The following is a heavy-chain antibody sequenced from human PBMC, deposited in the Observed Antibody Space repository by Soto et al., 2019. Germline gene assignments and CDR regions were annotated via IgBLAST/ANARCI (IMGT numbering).Heavy chain of an antibody. Sequence: QVQLVQSGAEVKKPGASVKVSCKASGYTFTSYGISWVRQAPGQGLEWMGWISGYNGNTNYAQKLQVRVTMTTDTSTSTAYMELRSLRSDDTAVYYCASDQDYYDSSGYSDYWGQGTLVTVSS. V-gene: IGHV1-18*04. CDR3: ASDQDYYDSSGYSDY. CDR2: ISGYNGNT. J-gene: IGHJ4*02. D-gene: IGHD3-22*01. CDR1: GYTFTSYG.